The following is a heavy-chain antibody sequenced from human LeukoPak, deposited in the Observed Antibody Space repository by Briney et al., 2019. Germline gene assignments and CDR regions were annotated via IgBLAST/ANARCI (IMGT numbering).Heavy chain of an antibody. V-gene: IGHV4-39*07. CDR2: IYYSGST. CDR1: GFTFSSYA. J-gene: IGHJ4*02. Sequence: GSLRLSCAASGFTFSSYAMSWVRQPPGKGLEWIGSIYYSGSTYYNPSLKSRVTISVDTSKNQFSLKLSSVTAADTAVYYCARGYHYDILTGYYYFDYWGQGTLVTVSS. CDR3: ARGYHYDILTGYYYFDY. D-gene: IGHD3-9*01.